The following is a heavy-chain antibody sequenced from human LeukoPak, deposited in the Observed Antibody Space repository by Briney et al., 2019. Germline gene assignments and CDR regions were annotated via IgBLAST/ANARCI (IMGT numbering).Heavy chain of an antibody. Sequence: GSLRLSCAASGFTFSSYSMNWVRQAPGKGLEWVSSISSSSSYIYYADSVKGRFTISRDNAKNSLYLQMNSLRAEDTAVYYCARDRAAAMEYYYMDVWGKGTTVTVSS. CDR3: ARDRAAAMEYYYMDV. D-gene: IGHD2-2*01. V-gene: IGHV3-21*01. CDR2: ISSSSSYI. CDR1: GFTFSSYS. J-gene: IGHJ6*03.